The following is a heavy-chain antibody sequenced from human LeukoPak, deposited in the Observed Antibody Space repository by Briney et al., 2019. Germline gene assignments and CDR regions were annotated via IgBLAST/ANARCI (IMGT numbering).Heavy chain of an antibody. CDR3: AKDRGGAIRFDP. Sequence: GGSLRLSCVVSGLTVSSNYMSWVRQAPGKGLEWVSVIYSGGSTHYADSVKARFTISRDNSKNTLYLQMNSLRAGDTAVYYCAKDRGGAIRFDPWGQGTLVTVSS. CDR2: IYSGGST. J-gene: IGHJ5*02. D-gene: IGHD3-16*02. CDR1: GLTVSSNY. V-gene: IGHV3-66*01.